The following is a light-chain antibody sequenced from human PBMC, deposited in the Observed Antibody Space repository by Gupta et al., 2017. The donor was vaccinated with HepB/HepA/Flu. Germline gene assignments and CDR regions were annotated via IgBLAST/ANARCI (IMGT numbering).Light chain of an antibody. CDR2: EVS. V-gene: IGLV2-8*01. CDR3: SSYAGNNNVV. J-gene: IGLJ2*01. Sequence: QSALTQPPSASGSPGQSVAISCPGTSSDIEVFNYVSWYQQHPGKAPKLMIFEVSKRPSGVPDRFSGSKSGNTASLTVSGLQAEDEADYYCSSYAGNNNVVFGGGTKLTVL. CDR1: SSDIEVFNY.